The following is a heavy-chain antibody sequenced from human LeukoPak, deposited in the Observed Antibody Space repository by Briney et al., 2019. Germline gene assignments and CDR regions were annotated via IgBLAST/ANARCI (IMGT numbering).Heavy chain of an antibody. CDR1: GFTFSSYS. J-gene: IGHJ4*02. D-gene: IGHD2-2*01. Sequence: GRSLRLSCAASGFTFSSYSMNWVRQAPGKGLEWVSSISSSSSYIYYADSVKGRFTISRDNAKNSLYLQMNSLRAEDTAVYYCARLLGYCSSTSCYFDYWGQGTLVTVSS. CDR3: ARLLGYCSSTSCYFDY. V-gene: IGHV3-21*01. CDR2: ISSSSSYI.